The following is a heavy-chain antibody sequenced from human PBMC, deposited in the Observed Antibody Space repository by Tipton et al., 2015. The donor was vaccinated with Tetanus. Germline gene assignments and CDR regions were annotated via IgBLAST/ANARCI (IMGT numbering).Heavy chain of an antibody. D-gene: IGHD2-15*01. V-gene: IGHV4-61*08. CDR2: VSYSGRT. Sequence: TLSLTCSVSGGSLRSGDHYWSWIRQPPGKGLEWLAYVSYSGRTNSNYSLKSRITVSQDTSKNQFSLRLTSVTAADTAVYYCARVLRYSTSGGWDDAFDIWGQGTRVTVSS. CDR3: ARVLRYSTSGGWDDAFDI. J-gene: IGHJ3*02. CDR1: GGSLRSGDHY.